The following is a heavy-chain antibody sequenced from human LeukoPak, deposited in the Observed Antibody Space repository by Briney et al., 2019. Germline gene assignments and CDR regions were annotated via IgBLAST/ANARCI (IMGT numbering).Heavy chain of an antibody. Sequence: KPGGSLRLSCAASGFTFSDSYMSWIRQAPGKGLEWVSYISSSSSDTNYADSVKGRFTISRDNAKNSLYLQMNSLRAEDTAVYYCARDLRYCSSASCSENGAFDIWGQGTMVTVSS. CDR2: ISSSSSDT. CDR1: GFTFSDSY. D-gene: IGHD2-2*01. J-gene: IGHJ3*02. CDR3: ARDLRYCSSASCSENGAFDI. V-gene: IGHV3-11*06.